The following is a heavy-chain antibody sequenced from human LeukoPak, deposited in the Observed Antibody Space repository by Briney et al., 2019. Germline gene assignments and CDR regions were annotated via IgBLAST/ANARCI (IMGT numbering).Heavy chain of an antibody. CDR1: GFTFSSYA. V-gene: IGHV3-23*01. CDR2: ITASGGST. D-gene: IGHD3-22*01. J-gene: IGHJ5*02. Sequence: GSLRLSCAASGFTFSSYAMSWVRQAPGKGLEWVSAITASGGSTFYADSVKGRFTISRDNSKNTVYLQMNSLRAEDTAVYYCAKDQYYYDYSGCPTDSWGQGTLVAVSS. CDR3: AKDQYYYDYSGCPTDS.